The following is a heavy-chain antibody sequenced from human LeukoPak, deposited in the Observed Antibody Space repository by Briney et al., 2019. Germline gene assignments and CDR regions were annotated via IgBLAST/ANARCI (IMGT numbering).Heavy chain of an antibody. D-gene: IGHD2-2*01. CDR2: INGDGSWT. CDR1: GNYW. V-gene: IGHV3-74*01. CDR3: VSFYETY. Sequence: GGSLRLSCAASGNYWMHWVRQVPGKGLVWVSHINGDGSWTTYADSVKGRFTISKDNAKNTVYLQMNNLRAEDTAVYYCVSFYETYWGRGTLVTVSS. J-gene: IGHJ4*02.